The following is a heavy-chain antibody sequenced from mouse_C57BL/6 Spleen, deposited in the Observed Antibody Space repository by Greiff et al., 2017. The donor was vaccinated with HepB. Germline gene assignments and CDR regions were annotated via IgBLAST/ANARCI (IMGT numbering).Heavy chain of an antibody. J-gene: IGHJ4*01. CDR1: GYTFTSYW. V-gene: IGHV1-69*01. CDR2: IDPSDSYT. Sequence: QVQLQQPGAELVMPGASVKLSCKASGYTFTSYWMHWVKKRPGQGLEWIGEIDPSDSYTNYNQKFKGKSTLTVDKSYSTAYMQLSSLTSEDSAVYYCARYYDYDRDYYAMDYWGQGTSVTVSS. CDR3: ARYYDYDRDYYAMDY. D-gene: IGHD2-4*01.